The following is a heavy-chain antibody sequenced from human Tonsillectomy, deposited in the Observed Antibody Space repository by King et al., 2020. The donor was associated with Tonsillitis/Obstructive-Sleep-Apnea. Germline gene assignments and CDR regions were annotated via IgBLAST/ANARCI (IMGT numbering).Heavy chain of an antibody. V-gene: IGHV4-4*02. CDR1: GDSISNSNW. J-gene: IGHJ4*02. CDR2: IYHSGST. CDR3: AGAHGDYFCSTASCSYFDY. D-gene: IGHD2-2*01. Sequence: VQLQESGPGLVKPSGTLSLTCAVSGDSISNSNWWSWVRQPPGKGLEWIGEIYHSGSTNYNPSLKSRVTISVDKSMNQFSLKLSSVTAADTAVYYCAGAHGDYFCSTASCSYFDYWGQGTLVTVSS.